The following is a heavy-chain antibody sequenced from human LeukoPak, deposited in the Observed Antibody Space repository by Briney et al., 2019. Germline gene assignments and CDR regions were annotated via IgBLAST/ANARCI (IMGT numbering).Heavy chain of an antibody. CDR2: ISYDGSNK. CDR3: AKIRVVFNWNYAYYFDS. CDR1: GFTFSTYA. Sequence: GGSLRLSCAASGFTFSTYAMHWVRQAPGKGLEWVAAISYDGSNKNYADSVKGRFTISRDNSKNTLYLQMNSLRTEDTALYYCAKIRVVFNWNYAYYFDSWGQGTLVTVSS. V-gene: IGHV3-30*04. J-gene: IGHJ4*02. D-gene: IGHD1-7*01.